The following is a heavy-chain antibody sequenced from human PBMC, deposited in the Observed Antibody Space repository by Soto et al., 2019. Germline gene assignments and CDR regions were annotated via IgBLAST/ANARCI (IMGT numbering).Heavy chain of an antibody. V-gene: IGHV3-7*01. D-gene: IGHD2-21*02. J-gene: IGHJ4*02. CDR3: ARAGYCGPGCYYYFDY. Sequence: EVQLVESGGGLVQPGGSLRLSCAVSGFTFGSYWMNWVRLIPGKGLEWVAYIKPDGSATYYVDSVKGRFTISRDNAKNSLFLQMNGLRVEDTSVYYWARAGYCGPGCYYYFDYWGQGPLVTVSS. CDR2: IKPDGSAT. CDR1: GFTFGSYW.